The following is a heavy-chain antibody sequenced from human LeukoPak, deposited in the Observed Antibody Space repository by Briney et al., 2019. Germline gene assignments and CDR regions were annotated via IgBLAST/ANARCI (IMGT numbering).Heavy chain of an antibody. V-gene: IGHV1-2*02. CDR3: ARVEVPGANWFDH. D-gene: IGHD2-2*01. CDR2: INPNSCGT. Sequence: ASVTVSCKASGYTFTDYSMHWVRQAPGQGLEWMGWINPNSCGTNYAQKFQGRVTMTRDTSITTAYMELSSLRSDDTAEYYCARVEVPGANWFDHWGQGTLVTVSS. J-gene: IGHJ5*02. CDR1: GYTFTDYS.